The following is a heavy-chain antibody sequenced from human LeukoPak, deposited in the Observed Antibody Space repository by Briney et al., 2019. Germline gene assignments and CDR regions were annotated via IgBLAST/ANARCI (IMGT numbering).Heavy chain of an antibody. Sequence: SETLSLTCTVSGGSISSGGYYWSWIRQPPGKGLEWIGYIYHSGSTYYNPSLKSRVTISVDRSKNQFSLKLSSVTAADTAVYYCARGGVVPAAPPAFDIWGQGTMVTVSS. CDR1: GGSISSGGYY. V-gene: IGHV4-30-2*01. CDR3: ARGGVVPAAPPAFDI. CDR2: IYHSGST. D-gene: IGHD2-2*01. J-gene: IGHJ3*02.